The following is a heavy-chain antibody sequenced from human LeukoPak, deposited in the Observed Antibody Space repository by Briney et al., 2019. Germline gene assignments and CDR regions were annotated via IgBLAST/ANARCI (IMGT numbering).Heavy chain of an antibody. CDR2: IIPIFGTA. Sequence: ASVRVSSVASLATSRSYAASTGRQAPGQGLEWMGGIIPIFGTANYAQKFQGRVTITADESTSTDYMELSSLRSEDTAVYYCAGSTHLCTGYYGMDVWGQGTTVTVSS. CDR1: LATSRSYA. D-gene: IGHD3-10*02. CDR3: AGSTHLCTGYYGMDV. V-gene: IGHV1-69*01. J-gene: IGHJ6*02.